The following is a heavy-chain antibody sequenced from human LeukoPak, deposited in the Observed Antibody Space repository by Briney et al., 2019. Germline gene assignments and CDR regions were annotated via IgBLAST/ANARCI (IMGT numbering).Heavy chain of an antibody. J-gene: IGHJ4*02. D-gene: IGHD2-2*01. CDR2: ISSSSSYI. Sequence: GGSLRLSCAASGFTFSSYSMNWVRQAPGKVLEWVSSISSSSSYIYYADSVKGRFTISRDNAKNSLYLQMNSLRAEDTAVYYCARVLRYCSSTSCQEEDYWGQGTLVTVSS. CDR1: GFTFSSYS. CDR3: ARVLRYCSSTSCQEEDY. V-gene: IGHV3-21*01.